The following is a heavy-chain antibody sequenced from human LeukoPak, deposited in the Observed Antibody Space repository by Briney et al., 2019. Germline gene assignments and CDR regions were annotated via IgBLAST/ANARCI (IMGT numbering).Heavy chain of an antibody. CDR1: GYTFTSYG. CDR3: ARDPRTVVTSEALDY. D-gene: IGHD4-23*01. V-gene: IGHV1-18*01. CDR2: ISAYNGNT. J-gene: IGHJ4*02. Sequence: ASVKVSCKASGYTFTSYGISWVRRAPGQGLEWMGWISAYNGNTKYAQKLQGRVTMTTDTSTSTAYMELRSLRSDDTAVYFCARDPRTVVTSEALDYWGQGTLVTVSS.